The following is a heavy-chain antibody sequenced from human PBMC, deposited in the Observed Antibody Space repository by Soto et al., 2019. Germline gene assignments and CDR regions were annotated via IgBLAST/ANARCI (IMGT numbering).Heavy chain of an antibody. CDR2: INTYNGNT. J-gene: IGHJ6*02. D-gene: IGHD3-16*01. Sequence: QVQLVQSGAEVKNPGASVKVSCKASGYTFTRYGIGWARQAPGQGLEWMGWINTYNGNTNYEQNVQGIVTLTTDTSTTAANMERRILRSNDTVIYYCAMVDVYVTPSPQDVWGQGTTVIVSS. CDR1: GYTFTRYG. V-gene: IGHV1-18*01. CDR3: AMVDVYVTPSPQDV.